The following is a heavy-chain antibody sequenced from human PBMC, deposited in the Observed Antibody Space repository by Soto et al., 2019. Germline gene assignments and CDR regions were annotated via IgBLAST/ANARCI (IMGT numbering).Heavy chain of an antibody. V-gene: IGHV3-23*01. Sequence: GGSLILSCASSGFTFSSYSMILVRQAPGKGLEWVSAISGSGGSTYYADSVKGRFTISRDNSKNTLYLQMNSLRAEDTAVYYRTAIITYYYDSSGYYSHYWGQGTLVTVS. CDR1: GFTFSSYS. CDR3: TAIITYYYDSSGYYSHY. D-gene: IGHD3-22*01. CDR2: ISGSGGST. J-gene: IGHJ4*02.